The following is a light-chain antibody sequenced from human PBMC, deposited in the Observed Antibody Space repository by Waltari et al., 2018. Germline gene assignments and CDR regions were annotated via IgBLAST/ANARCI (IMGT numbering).Light chain of an antibody. Sequence: QSALTQPASVSGSPGQSITISCTGTSSDVGSYNLVSWYQPHPGKAPKLMIYGVTKRPSGVSNRFSGHKSGNTACLTISGLHAEDEADYYCCSYAGSTAYVFGTGTKVTVL. V-gene: IGLV2-23*02. J-gene: IGLJ1*01. CDR3: CSYAGSTAYV. CDR2: GVT. CDR1: SSDVGSYNL.